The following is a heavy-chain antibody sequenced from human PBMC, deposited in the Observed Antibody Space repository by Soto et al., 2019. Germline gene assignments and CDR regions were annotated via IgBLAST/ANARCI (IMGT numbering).Heavy chain of an antibody. CDR3: ARCGEQSNYYYYGMDV. Sequence: SETLSLTCAVYGGSFSGYYWSWIRQPPGKGLEWIGEINHSGSTNYNPSLKSRVTISVDTSKNQFSLKLSSVTAADTAVYYCARCGEQSNYYYYGMDVWAQGTTVTVSS. D-gene: IGHD2-21*01. J-gene: IGHJ6*02. CDR2: INHSGST. V-gene: IGHV4-34*01. CDR1: GGSFSGYY.